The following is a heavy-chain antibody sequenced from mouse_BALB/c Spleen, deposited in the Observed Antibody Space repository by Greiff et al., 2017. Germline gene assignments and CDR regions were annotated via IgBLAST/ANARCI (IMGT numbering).Heavy chain of an antibody. CDR1: GFTFSSYG. V-gene: IGHV5-6*01. D-gene: IGHD1-1*01. J-gene: IGHJ3*01. CDR2: ISSGGSYT. Sequence: EVKLVESGGDLVKPGGSLKLSCAASGFTFSSYGMSWVRQTPDKRLEWVATISSGGSYTYYPDSVKGRFTISRDNAKNTLYLQMSSLKSEDTAMYYCARQTTEWFACWGQGTLVTVSA. CDR3: ARQTTEWFAC.